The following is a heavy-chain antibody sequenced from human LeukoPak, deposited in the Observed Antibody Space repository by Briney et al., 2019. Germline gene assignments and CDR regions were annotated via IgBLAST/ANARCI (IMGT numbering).Heavy chain of an antibody. CDR3: AKTGGYFDGYNPSYFDY. Sequence: GGSLRLSCAASGFIFSSYGMHWVRQAPGKGLEWVAFIRYDGSNKYYADSVKGRFTISRDNSKNTLYLQMNSLRAEDTAVYYCAKTGGYFDGYNPSYFDYWGQGTLVTVSS. CDR1: GFIFSSYG. J-gene: IGHJ4*02. V-gene: IGHV3-30*02. CDR2: IRYDGSNK. D-gene: IGHD5-24*01.